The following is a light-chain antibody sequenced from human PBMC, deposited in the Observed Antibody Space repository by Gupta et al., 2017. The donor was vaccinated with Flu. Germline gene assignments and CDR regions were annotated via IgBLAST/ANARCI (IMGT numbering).Light chain of an antibody. CDR3: QSTDSSGSYV. Sequence: SYELPQPPSVSVAPGHTARITCSGDALPKQYAYWYQQKPGQAPVLVIYKDSERPSGIPERFSGSSSGTTVTLTISGVQAEDEADYYCQSTDSSGSYVFGTGTKVTVL. V-gene: IGLV3-25*02. CDR1: ALPKQY. J-gene: IGLJ1*01. CDR2: KDS.